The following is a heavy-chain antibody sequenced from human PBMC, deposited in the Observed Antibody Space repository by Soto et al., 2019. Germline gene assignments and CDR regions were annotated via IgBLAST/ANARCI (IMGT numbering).Heavy chain of an antibody. CDR1: GGTFSSYA. CDR3: ARSYPSSSYEELYYYYGKDV. V-gene: IGHV1-69*13. D-gene: IGHD6-6*01. CDR2: IIPIFGTA. Sequence: ASVKVSCKASGGTFSSYAISWVRQAPGQGLEWMGGIIPIFGTANYAQKFQGGVTITADESTSTAYMELSSLRSEDTAVYYCARSYPSSSYEELYYYYGKDVWGQGTTVTVSS. J-gene: IGHJ6*02.